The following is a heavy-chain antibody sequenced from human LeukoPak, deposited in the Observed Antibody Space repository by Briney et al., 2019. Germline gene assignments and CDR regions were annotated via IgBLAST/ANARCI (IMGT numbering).Heavy chain of an antibody. Sequence: PSETLSLTCAAYGGSFSGYYWSWIRQPPGKGLEWIGEINHSGSTNYNPSLKSRVTISVDTSKNQFSLKLSSVTAADTAVYYCARGRDGDYWGQGTLVTVSS. CDR2: INHSGST. CDR3: ARGRDGDY. CDR1: GGSFSGYY. J-gene: IGHJ4*02. V-gene: IGHV4-34*01.